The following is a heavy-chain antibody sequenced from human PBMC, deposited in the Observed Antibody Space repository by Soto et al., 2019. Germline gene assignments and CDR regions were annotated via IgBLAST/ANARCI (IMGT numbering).Heavy chain of an antibody. CDR2: VNPSGGHT. V-gene: IGHV1-46*01. CDR3: PRGGHVVVVTAALDY. J-gene: IGHJ4*02. D-gene: IGHD2-21*02. CDR1: RDTFTDYY. Sequence: QVQLMQSGGEVKKPGASVKVSCKASRDTFTDYYIHWVRQAPGQGLEWMGTVNPSGGHTTYAQHFLGRVTMTRDTSTSTLYMELTSLTSDDTAIYYCPRGGHVVVVTAALDYWGQGTLVTVSS.